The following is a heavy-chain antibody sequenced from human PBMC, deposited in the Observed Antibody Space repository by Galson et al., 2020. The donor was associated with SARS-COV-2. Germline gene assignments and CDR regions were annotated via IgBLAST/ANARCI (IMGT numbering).Heavy chain of an antibody. CDR1: AFTFSSYA. CDR3: VKRGGLPTGRDNWFDP. Sequence: GGSLRLSCAASAFTFSSYAMHWVRQAPGKGLEWVALISFDGNNTFYADSVKGRFTISRDNSKNTLYLEMSSLRAEDTAVYYCVKRGGLPTGRDNWFDPWGQGTLVTVSS. V-gene: IGHV3-30-3*02. D-gene: IGHD1-1*01. J-gene: IGHJ5*02. CDR2: ISFDGNNT.